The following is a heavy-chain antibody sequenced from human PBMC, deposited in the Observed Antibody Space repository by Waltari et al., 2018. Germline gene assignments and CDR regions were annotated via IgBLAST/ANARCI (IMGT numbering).Heavy chain of an antibody. D-gene: IGHD5-12*01. J-gene: IGHJ4*02. CDR2: ISWDGGST. CDR1: GGSISSSSYY. CDR3: AKDRASGLDD. V-gene: IGHV3-43D*04. Sequence: QLQESGPGLVKPSETLSLTCTVSGGSISSSSYYWGWIRQPPGKGLEWVSLISWDGGSTYYADSVKGRFTISRDNSKNSLYLQMNSLRAEDTALYYCAKDRASGLDDWGQGTLVTVSS.